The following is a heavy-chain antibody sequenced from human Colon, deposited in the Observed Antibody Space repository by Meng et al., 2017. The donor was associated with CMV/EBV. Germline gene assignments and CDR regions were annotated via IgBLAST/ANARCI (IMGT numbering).Heavy chain of an antibody. J-gene: IGHJ6*02. CDR2: ISGGGTTP. Sequence: GGSLRLSCAASGFTFSNYAMTWVRQAPGKGLEWVSSISGGGTTPFYADSVRGRFTISRDNSGNRLYLQMDNLRADDTAIYYCATSRGPGGYFYGMDAWGQGTTVTVSS. CDR1: GFTFSNYA. D-gene: IGHD1/OR15-1a*01. V-gene: IGHV3-23*01. CDR3: ATSRGPGGYFYGMDA.